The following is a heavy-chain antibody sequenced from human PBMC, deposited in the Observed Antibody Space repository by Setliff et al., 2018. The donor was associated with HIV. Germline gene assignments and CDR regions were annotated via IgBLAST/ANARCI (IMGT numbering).Heavy chain of an antibody. D-gene: IGHD3-3*01. CDR2: IHYGGSV. CDR1: GDSVSRRC. J-gene: IGHJ4*02. CDR3: VRPSFGIGGGSMFDS. V-gene: IGHV4-39*02. Sequence: LSLTCAVSGDSVSRRCWSWVRQSQEKGLEWIASIHYGGSVSYNPSLRSRVTLSVGTSKKHFFLNLSFATTADTAVYYCVRPSFGIGGGSMFDSWGQGSVVTVSS.